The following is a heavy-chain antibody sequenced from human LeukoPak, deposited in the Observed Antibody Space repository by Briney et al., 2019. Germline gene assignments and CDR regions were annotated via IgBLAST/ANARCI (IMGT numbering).Heavy chain of an antibody. CDR3: SVGVITGTFHI. Sequence: GGSLRLSXAASGFIFRNYWMHWVRQAPGEGLVWVSRVNGYGNSTNYADSVKGRYTISRDNAKNTLYLQMNSLRVEDTAVYYCSVGVITGTFHIWGQGTMVTVSS. CDR1: GFIFRNYW. CDR2: VNGYGNST. D-gene: IGHD3-16*02. J-gene: IGHJ3*02. V-gene: IGHV3-74*01.